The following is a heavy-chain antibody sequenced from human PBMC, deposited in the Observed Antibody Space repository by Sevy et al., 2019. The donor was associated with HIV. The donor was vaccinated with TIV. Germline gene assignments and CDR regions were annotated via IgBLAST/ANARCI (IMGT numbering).Heavy chain of an antibody. D-gene: IGHD6-19*01. CDR1: GFIFSTYA. J-gene: IGHJ4*02. CDR3: ASNHVPVAHTGFFDF. CDR2: ISYDITNI. V-gene: IGHV3-30-3*01. Sequence: GGSLRLSCAASGFIFSTYALHWVRQSPGKGLEWVAVISYDITNIYYADSVKGRLTISRDNSKNTLYLQMNSLRDDDTAIYYCASNHVPVAHTGFFDFWGQGTLVTVSS.